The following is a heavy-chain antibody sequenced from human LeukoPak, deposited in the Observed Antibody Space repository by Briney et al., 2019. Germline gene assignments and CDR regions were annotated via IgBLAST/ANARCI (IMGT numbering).Heavy chain of an antibody. CDR2: IYYSGST. CDR3: ARRRHNDAFDI. V-gene: IGHV4-59*01. Sequence: PSETLSLTCAVYGGSFSGYYWSWIRQPPGKGLEWIGYIYYSGSTNYNPSLKSRVTISVDTSKNQFSLKLSSVTAADTAVYYCARRRHNDAFDIWGQGTMVTVSS. J-gene: IGHJ3*02. CDR1: GGSFSGYY.